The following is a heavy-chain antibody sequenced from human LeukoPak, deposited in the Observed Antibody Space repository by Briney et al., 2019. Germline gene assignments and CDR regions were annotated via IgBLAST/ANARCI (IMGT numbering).Heavy chain of an antibody. J-gene: IGHJ5*02. D-gene: IGHD6-13*01. CDR1: GDSINDYY. Sequence: SETLSLTCTVSGDSINDYYWGWTRQPPGKGLEWIGYIYFTGSTRYNPSLESRVTISVDTSKNQFSLKLSSVTAADTAVYYCARRRAEGGSNGLYNWSDPWGQGTLVTVSS. V-gene: IGHV4-59*08. CDR3: ARRRAEGGSNGLYNWSDP. CDR2: IYFTGST.